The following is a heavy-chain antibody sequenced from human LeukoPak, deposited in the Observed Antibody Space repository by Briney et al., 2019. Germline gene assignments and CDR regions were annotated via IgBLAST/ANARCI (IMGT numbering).Heavy chain of an antibody. D-gene: IGHD4-17*01. CDR1: GFTFSSYS. J-gene: IGHJ3*02. CDR3: ARDDYGGNSCAFDI. Sequence: GGSLRLSCAASGFTFSSYSMNWVRQAPGKGLEWVSSISSSSSYIYYADSVKGRFTISRDNAKNSLYLQMNSLRAEDTAVYYCARDDYGGNSCAFDIWGQGAMVTVSS. CDR2: ISSSSSYI. V-gene: IGHV3-21*01.